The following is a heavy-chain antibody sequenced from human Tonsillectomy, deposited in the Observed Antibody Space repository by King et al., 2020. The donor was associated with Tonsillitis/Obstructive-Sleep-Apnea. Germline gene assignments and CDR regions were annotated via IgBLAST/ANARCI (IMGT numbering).Heavy chain of an antibody. Sequence: VKLVESGAEVKKPGESLKISCKGSGYSFTSYWIGWVRQMPGKGLEWMGIIYPGDSDTRYTPSFQGQVTISADKSISTAYLQWGSLKASDTAMYYCARQVMGLYGDYFYGMDVWGQGTTVTVSS. J-gene: IGHJ6*02. D-gene: IGHD4-17*01. CDR2: IYPGDSDT. V-gene: IGHV5-51*01. CDR3: ARQVMGLYGDYFYGMDV. CDR1: GYSFTSYW.